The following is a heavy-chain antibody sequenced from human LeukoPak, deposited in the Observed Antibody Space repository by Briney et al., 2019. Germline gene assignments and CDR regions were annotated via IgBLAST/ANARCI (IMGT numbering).Heavy chain of an antibody. J-gene: IGHJ6*03. V-gene: IGHV3-23*01. CDR1: GFTFSSYG. CDR2: ISGSGGST. Sequence: GGSLRLSCAASGFTFSSYGMSWVRQAPGKGLEWVSAISGSGGSTYYADSVKGRFTISRDDSKNTLYLQMNSLRAEDTAVYYCAKGPVVPAAISGYNYYYYYYYMDVWGKGTTVTISS. D-gene: IGHD2-2*01. CDR3: AKGPVVPAAISGYNYYYYYYYMDV.